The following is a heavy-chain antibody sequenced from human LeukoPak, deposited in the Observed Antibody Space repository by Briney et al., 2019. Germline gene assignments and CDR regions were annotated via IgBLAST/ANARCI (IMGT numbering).Heavy chain of an antibody. Sequence: TSETLSLTCAVYGGSFSGYYWSWIRQPPGKGLEWIGEINHRGSTNYNPSLKSRVTISVDTSRNQFSLKLSSVTAADTAVYYCARSFGYVAYWGQGTLVTVSS. CDR2: INHRGST. V-gene: IGHV4-34*01. CDR3: ARSFGYVAY. J-gene: IGHJ4*02. CDR1: GGSFSGYY. D-gene: IGHD5-18*01.